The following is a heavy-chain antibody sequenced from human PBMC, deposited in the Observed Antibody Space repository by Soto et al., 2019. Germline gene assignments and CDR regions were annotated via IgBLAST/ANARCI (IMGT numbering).Heavy chain of an antibody. CDR3: ARVWGLVDSSGPFDY. CDR2: ISYDGSNK. J-gene: IGHJ4*02. D-gene: IGHD3-22*01. CDR1: GFTFSSYA. V-gene: IGHV3-30-3*01. Sequence: LRLSCAASGFTFSSYAMHWVRQAPGKGLEWVAVISYDGSNKYYADSVKGRFTISRDNSKNTLYLQMNSLRAEDTAVYYCARVWGLVDSSGPFDYWGQGTLVTVSS.